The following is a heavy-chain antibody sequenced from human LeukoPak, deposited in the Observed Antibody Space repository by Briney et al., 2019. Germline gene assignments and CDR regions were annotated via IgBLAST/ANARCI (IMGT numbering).Heavy chain of an antibody. V-gene: IGHV4-34*01. CDR3: ARRGYSYGRGEGWFDP. Sequence: SETLSLTCGVYGGSSSGYYWSWIRQPPGRGLEWIGQVHHSGNTNYNPSLKSRVTISVDTSKNQFSLKLSSVTAADTAVYYCARRGYSYGRGEGWFDPWGQGTLVTVSS. D-gene: IGHD5-18*01. CDR1: GGSSSGYY. J-gene: IGHJ5*02. CDR2: VHHSGNT.